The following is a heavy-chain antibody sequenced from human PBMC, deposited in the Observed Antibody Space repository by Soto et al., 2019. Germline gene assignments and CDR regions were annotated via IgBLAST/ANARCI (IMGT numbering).Heavy chain of an antibody. J-gene: IGHJ6*02. CDR3: ARVNHYYGPGQGPAYYHYYGMDV. CDR1: GYPFTSYG. Sequence: ASVKVSCKASGYPFTSYGISWVRQAPGQGLEWMGWISPYNGNTNYAQKFQGRVTITPDESSSTAYMELTSLTSEDTAVYYCARVNHYYGPGQGPAYYHYYGMDVWGQGTTVTVSS. V-gene: IGHV1-18*01. D-gene: IGHD3-10*01. CDR2: ISPYNGNT.